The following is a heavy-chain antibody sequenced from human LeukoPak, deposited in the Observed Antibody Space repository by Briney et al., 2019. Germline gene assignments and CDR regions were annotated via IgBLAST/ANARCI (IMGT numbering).Heavy chain of an antibody. Sequence: GRSLRLSCAASGFTFSSYDMHWVRQTTGKGLEWVSGIGTAGDPYYLDSVKGRFTISRENAKNSLYLQMNSLRAGDTAVYYCARSRTLWGAFDIWGQGTMVTVSS. CDR1: GFTFSSYD. J-gene: IGHJ3*02. V-gene: IGHV3-13*05. CDR3: ARSRTLWGAFDI. CDR2: IGTAGDP. D-gene: IGHD2-21*01.